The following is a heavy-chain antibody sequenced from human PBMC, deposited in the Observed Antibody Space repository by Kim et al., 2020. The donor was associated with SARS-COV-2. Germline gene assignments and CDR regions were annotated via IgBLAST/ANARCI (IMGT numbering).Heavy chain of an antibody. D-gene: IGHD3-22*01. Sequence: SVKVSCKASGFTFTSSAVQWVRQARGQRLEWIGWIVVGSGNTNYAQKFQERVTITRDMSTSTAYMELSSLRSEDTAVYYCAAAQYYYDSSGYYYGDAFDIWGQGTMVTVSS. V-gene: IGHV1-58*01. CDR3: AAAQYYYDSSGYYYGDAFDI. J-gene: IGHJ3*02. CDR1: GFTFTSSA. CDR2: IVVGSGNT.